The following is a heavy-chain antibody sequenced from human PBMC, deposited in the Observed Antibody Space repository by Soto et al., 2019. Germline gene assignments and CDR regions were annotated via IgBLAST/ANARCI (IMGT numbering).Heavy chain of an antibody. J-gene: IGHJ5*02. V-gene: IGHV1-69*01. CDR3: ARPRTYDSDSDGYYGHQFDD. Sequence: QMQLVQSGAEVKKPGSSVKDSCKTSGGIFSRHATEWMRQAPGQGLECMGGVDPKLGTVIYPQNFQGRVTIYADESTYTSYLELTGLTFEDTSVYYCARPRTYDSDSDGYYGHQFDDWGQGTLVPVSS. CDR2: VDPKLGTV. D-gene: IGHD3-22*01. CDR1: GGIFSRHA.